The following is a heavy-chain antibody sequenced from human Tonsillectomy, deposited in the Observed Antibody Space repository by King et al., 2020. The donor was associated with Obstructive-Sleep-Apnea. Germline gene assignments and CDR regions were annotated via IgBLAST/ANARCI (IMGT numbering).Heavy chain of an antibody. CDR2: IKSRFDGGTT. CDR3: ASRGGD. D-gene: IGHD2-21*01. J-gene: IGHJ4*02. CDR1: GFTFTTAW. V-gene: IGHV3-15*01. Sequence: VQLVESGGGLVKPGGSLRLSCATSGFTFTTAWLTWFRQAPGKGLEWVGRIKSRFDGGTTDYAAPVKGRFTVSRDDSKNTVFLQMNSLKTEDTAVYFCASRGGDWGLGTLVTVSS.